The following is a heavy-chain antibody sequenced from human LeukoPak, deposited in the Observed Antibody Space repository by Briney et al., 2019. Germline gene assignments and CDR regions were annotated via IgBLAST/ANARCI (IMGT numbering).Heavy chain of an antibody. V-gene: IGHV3-20*04. CDR1: GFTFDDYA. CDR2: INWNGGST. J-gene: IGHJ3*02. D-gene: IGHD2-21*01. CDR3: ARDAHFGGVFDI. Sequence: RPGGSLRLSCAASGFTFDDYAMSWVRQAPGKGLEWVSGINWNGGSTGYVGSVKGRFAISRDNAKNSLYLQMNSLRGEDTALYYCARDAHFGGVFDIWGQGTMVTVSS.